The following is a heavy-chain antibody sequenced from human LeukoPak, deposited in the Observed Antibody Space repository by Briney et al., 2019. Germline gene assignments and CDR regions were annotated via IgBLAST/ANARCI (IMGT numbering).Heavy chain of an antibody. V-gene: IGHV3-21*01. CDR3: ARARFGVVSTWYFDY. CDR2: ISSSSIYI. Sequence: GGSLRLSCAASGFTFSSYSMNWGRQAPGKGLEWVSSISSSSIYIYYADSVKGRFTISRDNAKNSLYLQMNSLRAEDTAVYYCARARFGVVSTWYFDYWGQGTLVTVSS. J-gene: IGHJ4*02. CDR1: GFTFSSYS. D-gene: IGHD3-3*01.